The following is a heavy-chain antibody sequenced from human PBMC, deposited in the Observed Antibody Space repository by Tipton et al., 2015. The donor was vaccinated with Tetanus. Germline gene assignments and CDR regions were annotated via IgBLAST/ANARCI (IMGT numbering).Heavy chain of an antibody. V-gene: IGHV3-33*01. D-gene: IGHD2-15*01. J-gene: IGHJ4*02. Sequence: SLRLSCAASGFIFSSYGIHWVRQAPGKGLELVAVSWYDGTDKYYADSVKGRFTISRDNSKNTLYLQMNSLRAGDTAVCYCAREADCSGGGCFSGDFDNWGQGAQVSVSS. CDR3: AREADCSGGGCFSGDFDN. CDR2: SWYDGTDK. CDR1: GFIFSSYG.